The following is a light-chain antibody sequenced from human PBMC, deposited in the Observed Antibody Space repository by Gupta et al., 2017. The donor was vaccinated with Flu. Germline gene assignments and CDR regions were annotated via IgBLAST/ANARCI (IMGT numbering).Light chain of an antibody. Sequence: IVLKTSPAILPWAPGERATLSCGASQRVSRSYLAWYQQKTGLAPRLLIYDASIRAPGIPDRFSGSGSGRDFTLTISRLQPEDFAVYYCQQYGSSPVTFGGGTKVEIK. V-gene: IGKV3D-20*01. CDR3: QQYGSSPVT. CDR2: DAS. J-gene: IGKJ4*01. CDR1: QRVSRSY.